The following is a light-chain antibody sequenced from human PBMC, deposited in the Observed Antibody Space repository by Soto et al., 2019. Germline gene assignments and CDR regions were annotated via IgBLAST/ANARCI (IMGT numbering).Light chain of an antibody. CDR2: EVS. V-gene: IGLV2-14*01. CDR3: SSYTSSRTVVV. CDR1: SSGVGGYNY. Sequence: QSVVTQPASVSGSPGQSITLSCTGTSSGVGGYNYVSWYQQHPGKAPKLMIYEVSYRPSGISNRFSGSKSGNTASLTISGLQAQDEADSYCSSYTSSRTVVVLGGGTKVTV. J-gene: IGLJ2*01.